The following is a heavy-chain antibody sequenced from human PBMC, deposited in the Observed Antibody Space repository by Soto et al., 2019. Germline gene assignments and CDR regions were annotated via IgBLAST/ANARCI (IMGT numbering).Heavy chain of an antibody. Sequence: QVQLVQSGAEVKKPGSSVKVSCKASGGTFSSYAISWVRQAPGQGLEWMGGIIPIFGTANYAQKFQGRVTITADESTSKAYMELRSLRSEDTAVYYCARDYYDSSGSAWFDPWGQGTLVTVSS. CDR1: GGTFSSYA. J-gene: IGHJ5*02. CDR2: IIPIFGTA. CDR3: ARDYYDSSGSAWFDP. V-gene: IGHV1-69*01. D-gene: IGHD3-22*01.